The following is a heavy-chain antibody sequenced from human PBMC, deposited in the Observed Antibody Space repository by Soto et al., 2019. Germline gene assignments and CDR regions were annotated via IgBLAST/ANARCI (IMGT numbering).Heavy chain of an antibody. J-gene: IGHJ6*02. V-gene: IGHV1-69*01. Sequence: QVQLVQSGAEVKKPGSSVKVSCKASGGTFSNYAISWVRQAPGQGLEWMGGIIPIFGTANYAQKFQGRVTITADESTSTAYMELSSLRSEDTAVYYCGRSWYYYYGMDVWGQGTTVTVSS. CDR1: GGTFSNYA. D-gene: IGHD6-13*01. CDR2: IIPIFGTA. CDR3: GRSWYYYYGMDV.